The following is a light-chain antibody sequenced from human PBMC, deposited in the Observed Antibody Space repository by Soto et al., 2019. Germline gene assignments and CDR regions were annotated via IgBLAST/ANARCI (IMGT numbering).Light chain of an antibody. CDR3: TSYTGRSTYV. Sequence: QSALTQPASVSGSPGQSITISCTGTSSDVGGHNSVSWFQQHPDKAPKLMIFEVSNRPSGVSNRFSGSRSGNTASLTISGLQAEDEAYYYCTSYTGRSTYVFGTGTKLTVL. CDR1: SSDVGGHNS. V-gene: IGLV2-14*01. CDR2: EVS. J-gene: IGLJ1*01.